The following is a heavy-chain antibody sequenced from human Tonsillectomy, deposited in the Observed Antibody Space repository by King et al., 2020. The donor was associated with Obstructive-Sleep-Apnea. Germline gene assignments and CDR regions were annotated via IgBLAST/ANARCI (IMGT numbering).Heavy chain of an antibody. CDR1: GFTFSGSA. V-gene: IGHV3-73*02. CDR2: IISKANSYAT. D-gene: IGHD3-22*01. J-gene: IGHJ4*02. Sequence: VQLVESGGGLVQPGGSLKLSCAASGFTFSGSAMHWVRQASGKGLEWVGRIISKANSYATAYAASVKGRFTISRDDSKNTAYLQMNSLKTEDTAVYYCTRPYYYDSSGRNDYWGQGTLVTVSS. CDR3: TRPYYYDSSGRNDY.